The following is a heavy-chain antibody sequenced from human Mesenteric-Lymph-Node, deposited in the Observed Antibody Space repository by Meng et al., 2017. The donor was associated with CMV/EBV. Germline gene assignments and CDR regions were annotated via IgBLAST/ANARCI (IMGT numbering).Heavy chain of an antibody. V-gene: IGHV3-74*03. CDR1: GFTFSAYW. Sequence: GGSLRLSCAASGFTFSAYWLHWVRQAPGKGLVWVSRINTDGSTTTYADSVKGRFTISRVNAKNTVYLQMNSLRAEDTAVYFCARGSGSLDYWGQGSLVTVSS. CDR3: ARGSGSLDY. J-gene: IGHJ4*02. CDR2: INTDGSTT. D-gene: IGHD1-26*01.